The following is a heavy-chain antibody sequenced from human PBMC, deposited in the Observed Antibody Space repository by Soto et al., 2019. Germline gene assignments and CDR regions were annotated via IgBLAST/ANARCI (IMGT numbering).Heavy chain of an antibody. Sequence: ASVKVSCKASGYTFTSYAMDWVRQAPGQRLEWMGWINAGNGNTKYSQKFQGRVTITRDTSASTAYMELSSLRSEDTAVYYCATYYDSSGYMFIFDYWGQGTLVTVSS. J-gene: IGHJ4*02. CDR1: GYTFTSYA. CDR3: ATYYDSSGYMFIFDY. CDR2: INAGNGNT. V-gene: IGHV1-3*01. D-gene: IGHD3-22*01.